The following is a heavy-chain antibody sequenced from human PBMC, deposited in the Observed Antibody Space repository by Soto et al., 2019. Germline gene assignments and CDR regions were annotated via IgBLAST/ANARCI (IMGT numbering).Heavy chain of an antibody. CDR3: ARPNVDTARPIYFYYGMDV. CDR1: GGTFSSYA. J-gene: IGHJ6*02. CDR2: IIPIFCTA. Sequence: VQLVQSGAEVKKPGSSVKVSCQASGGTFSSYAISWVRQAPGQGLEWMGGIIPIFCTANYAQKFQGRVTITADESTSTAYMELSSLRSEDTDVYYCARPNVDTARPIYFYYGMDVWGLWTTVTVS. V-gene: IGHV1-69*01. D-gene: IGHD5-18*01.